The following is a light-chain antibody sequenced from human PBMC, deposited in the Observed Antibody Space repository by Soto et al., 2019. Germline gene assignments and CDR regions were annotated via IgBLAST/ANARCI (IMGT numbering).Light chain of an antibody. CDR3: QQIYSAPYT. V-gene: IGKV1-39*01. CDR2: AAS. CDR1: QSISSY. Sequence: DIQMTQSPSSLSASVGDRVTITCRASQSISSYLNWYQQKPGKAPKLLIYAASSLQSGVPSRFSRSGSGTDFTLTISSQQPEDFATYYCQQIYSAPYTFGQGTKLEIK. J-gene: IGKJ2*01.